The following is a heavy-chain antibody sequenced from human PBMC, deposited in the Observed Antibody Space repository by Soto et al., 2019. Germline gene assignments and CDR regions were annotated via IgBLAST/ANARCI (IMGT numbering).Heavy chain of an antibody. J-gene: IGHJ6*02. CDR3: AREGYYYGSGSYSPPRYYGMDV. CDR1: GYTFTNYG. V-gene: IGHV1-18*01. Sequence: QIQLVQSGAEVKKAGASVKVSCKASGYTFTNYGISWVRQALGQGLEWMGWISAYNDNTNYAQKFQGRVTLTTDTSTRTAYQELRSLTSDDTAVYYWAREGYYYGSGSYSPPRYYGMDVWGQGTTVTVFS. CDR2: ISAYNDNT. D-gene: IGHD3-10*01.